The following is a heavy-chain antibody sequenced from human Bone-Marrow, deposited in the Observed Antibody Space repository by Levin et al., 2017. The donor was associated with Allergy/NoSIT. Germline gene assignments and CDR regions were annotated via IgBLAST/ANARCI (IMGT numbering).Heavy chain of an antibody. Sequence: GGSLRLSCAASGFTFSSYSMNWVRQAPGKGLEWVSYISSSSSTIYYADSVKGRFTISRDNAKNSLYLQMNSLRDEDTAVYYCARDRSGCSSTSCYIPSVGAFDIWGQGTMVTVSS. CDR3: ARDRSGCSSTSCYIPSVGAFDI. V-gene: IGHV3-48*02. CDR2: ISSSSSTI. D-gene: IGHD2-2*01. J-gene: IGHJ3*02. CDR1: GFTFSSYS.